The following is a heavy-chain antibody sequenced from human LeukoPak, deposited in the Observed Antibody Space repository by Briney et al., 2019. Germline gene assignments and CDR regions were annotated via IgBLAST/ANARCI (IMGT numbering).Heavy chain of an antibody. CDR2: INPSGGST. CDR3: ARGIAARRSGFDY. Sequence: ASVKVSCKASGYTFTSYGISWVRQAPGQGLEWMGIINPSGGSTSYAQKFQGRVTMTRDTSTSTVYMELSSLRSEDTAVYYCARGIAARRSGFDYWGQGTLVTVSS. V-gene: IGHV1-46*01. J-gene: IGHJ4*02. D-gene: IGHD6-6*01. CDR1: GYTFTSYG.